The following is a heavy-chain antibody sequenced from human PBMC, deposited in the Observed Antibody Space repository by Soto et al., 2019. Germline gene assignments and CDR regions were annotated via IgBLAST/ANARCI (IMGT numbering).Heavy chain of an antibody. J-gene: IGHJ4*01. CDR1: GFTFSSYE. V-gene: IGHV3-48*03. D-gene: IGHD1-26*01. CDR2: VSYSGSPT. Sequence: GGSLRLSCAASGFTFSSYEMNWVRQTPGTGLEWVAYVSYSGSPTKYADSVKGRFTISRDNAKNSLYLQMNSLRVEDTAVYYCVRDRTALVPTSIDYWGRGTLATVSS. CDR3: VRDRTALVPTSIDY.